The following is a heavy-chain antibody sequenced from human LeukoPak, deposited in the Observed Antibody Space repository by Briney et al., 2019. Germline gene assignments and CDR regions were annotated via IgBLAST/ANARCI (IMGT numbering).Heavy chain of an antibody. Sequence: SETLSLTCTVSGGSISSNNYYWGWIRQPPGKGLEWIGSIYYSGRASYNPSLKSRVTVSVDKSKNQFSLKLTSVTAADTSVYYCVRYCCGGSCYDKGIDYWGQGTLVIVSS. D-gene: IGHD2-15*01. CDR1: GGSISSNNYY. V-gene: IGHV4-39*07. J-gene: IGHJ4*02. CDR2: IYYSGRA. CDR3: VRYCCGGSCYDKGIDY.